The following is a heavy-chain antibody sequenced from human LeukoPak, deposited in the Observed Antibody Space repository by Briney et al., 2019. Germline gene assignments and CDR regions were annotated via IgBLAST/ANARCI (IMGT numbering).Heavy chain of an antibody. D-gene: IGHD1-26*01. CDR3: ARDPYSGAYGDTYYYFMDV. CDR1: GFSFSSYN. CDR2: ITTSSSYT. J-gene: IGHJ6*03. Sequence: GGSLRLSCEAFGFSFSSYNMDWVRQTPGKGLEWISSITTSSSYTFYADSVKGRFTISRDNARNSLCLQMNSLTAEDTAVYYCARDPYSGAYGDTYYYFMDVWGKGTTVTISS. V-gene: IGHV3-21*01.